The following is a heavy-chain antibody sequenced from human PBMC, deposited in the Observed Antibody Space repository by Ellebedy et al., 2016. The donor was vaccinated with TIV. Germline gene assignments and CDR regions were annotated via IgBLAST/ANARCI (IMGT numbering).Heavy chain of an antibody. V-gene: IGHV3-7*03. CDR2: IKQDGSEK. CDR1: GFTFSSYW. J-gene: IGHJ6*02. CDR3: AKEVYYYGMDV. Sequence: GESLKISXAASGFTFSSYWMSWVRQAPGKGLEWVANIKQDGSEKYYVDSVKGRFTISRDNAKNSLYLQMNSLRAEDTAVYYCAKEVYYYGMDVWGQGTTVTVSS.